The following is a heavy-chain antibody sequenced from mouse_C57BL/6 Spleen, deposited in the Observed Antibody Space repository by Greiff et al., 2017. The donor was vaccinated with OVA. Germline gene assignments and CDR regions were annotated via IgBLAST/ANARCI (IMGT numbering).Heavy chain of an antibody. Sequence: VQLQQPGAELVKPGASVKLSCKASGYTFTSYWMHWVKQRPGRGLEWIGRIDPNSGGTKYNEKFKSKATLTVDNTSSTAYMQLSSLTSEDSAVYYCAREGAIYYDYDRYAMDDWGQGTSVTVSS. V-gene: IGHV1-72*01. CDR1: GYTFTSYW. CDR3: AREGAIYYDYDRYAMDD. CDR2: IDPNSGGT. D-gene: IGHD2-4*01. J-gene: IGHJ4*01.